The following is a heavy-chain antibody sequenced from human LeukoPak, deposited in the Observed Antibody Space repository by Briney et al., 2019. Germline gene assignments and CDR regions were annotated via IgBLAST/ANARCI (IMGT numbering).Heavy chain of an antibody. J-gene: IGHJ4*02. CDR1: GFIFSNFW. D-gene: IGHD6-13*01. Sequence: GGSLRLSCAASGFIFSNFWMTWVRLAPGKGLEWVANIKQDGSEKYYVDSVKGRFTISRDNAKNSLYLQMNSLRAEDTAVYYCARDRVATSSSPFDYWGQGTLVTVSS. CDR3: ARDRVATSSSPFDY. V-gene: IGHV3-7*01. CDR2: IKQDGSEK.